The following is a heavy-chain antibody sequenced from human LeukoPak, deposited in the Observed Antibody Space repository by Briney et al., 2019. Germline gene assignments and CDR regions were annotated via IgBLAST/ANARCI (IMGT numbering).Heavy chain of an antibody. V-gene: IGHV3-30*18. CDR2: ISFDATNK. J-gene: IGHJ4*02. CDR1: GFTFSSYG. CDR3: AKDSSADDSSGYSYYFDY. Sequence: GGSLRLSCAASGFTFSSYGMHWVRQAPGKGVEGVAVISFDATNKYYADSVKGRFTIPRDNSKNTLYLQMNSLRAEDTAVYYCAKDSSADDSSGYSYYFDYWGQGTLVTVSS. D-gene: IGHD3-22*01.